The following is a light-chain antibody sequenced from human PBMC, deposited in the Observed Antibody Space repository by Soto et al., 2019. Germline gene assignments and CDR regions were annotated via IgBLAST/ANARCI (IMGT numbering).Light chain of an antibody. CDR2: EGY. J-gene: IGKJ1*01. CDR1: ESTRRY. V-gene: IGKV1-39*01. CDR3: QPSYSTPWT. Sequence: DIQMTQSPSSLYASVGDRVTITCSASESTRRYLSLYQQKAGKAPNLLIYEGYTLQSGVTSRFSGGGSGTDFTLTITSLQPEDVATYYCQPSYSTPWTVGQGTKVEIK.